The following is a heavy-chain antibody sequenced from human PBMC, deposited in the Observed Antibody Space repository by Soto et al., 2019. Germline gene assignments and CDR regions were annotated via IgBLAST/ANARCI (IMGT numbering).Heavy chain of an antibody. J-gene: IGHJ4*02. CDR3: AKDHDEDFGYDLDYFNH. CDR1: GFNFDDYA. CDR2: ISWEGGSI. Sequence: EVQLVESGGDLVQPGRSLRLSCAASGFNFDDYAMHWVRQVPGKGLEWVSGISWEGGSIGYADSVKGRFTISRDNAKNSLYPEMNSLRSEDTALYYCAKDHDEDFGYDLDYFNHWGQGTLVTVSS. V-gene: IGHV3-9*01. D-gene: IGHD5-12*01.